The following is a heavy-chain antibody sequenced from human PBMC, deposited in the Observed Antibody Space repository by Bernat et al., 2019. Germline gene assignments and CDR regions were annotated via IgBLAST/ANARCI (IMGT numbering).Heavy chain of an antibody. Sequence: EVQLVESGGGLVQPGGSLRLSCAASGFTFSSYEMKWVRQAPGKGLEWVSYISSSGSTIYYADSVKGRFTISRDNAKNSLYLQMNSLRAEDTAVYYCARITSYPYYYYMDVWGKGTTVTVSS. J-gene: IGHJ6*03. CDR3: ARITSYPYYYYMDV. CDR2: ISSSGSTI. D-gene: IGHD3-3*01. CDR1: GFTFSSYE. V-gene: IGHV3-48*03.